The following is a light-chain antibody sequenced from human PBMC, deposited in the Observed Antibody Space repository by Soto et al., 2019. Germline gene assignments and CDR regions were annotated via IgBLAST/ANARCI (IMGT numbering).Light chain of an antibody. V-gene: IGKV3-15*01. CDR1: QSVSSN. CDR3: QQCNNWPPIT. Sequence: EIVMTQSAAAVSVSPGERATLSCRASQSVSSNLAWYQQKPGQAPRLLIYGASTRATGIPARFSGSGSGTEFTLSISSLQSEDFAVYYCQQCNNWPPITFGQGTRLEI. CDR2: GAS. J-gene: IGKJ5*01.